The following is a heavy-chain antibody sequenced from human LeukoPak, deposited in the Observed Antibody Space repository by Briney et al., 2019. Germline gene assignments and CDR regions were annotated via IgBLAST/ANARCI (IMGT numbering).Heavy chain of an antibody. CDR1: GYTFTGYY. Sequence: ASVKVSCKASGYTFTGYYMHWVRQAPGQGLEWMGWINPNSGGTNYAQKFQGRVTMTRDTSISTAYMELSRLRSDDTAVYYCARDSSGWYVTSFDYWGQGTLVTVSS. V-gene: IGHV1-2*02. D-gene: IGHD6-19*01. CDR3: ARDSSGWYVTSFDY. CDR2: INPNSGGT. J-gene: IGHJ4*02.